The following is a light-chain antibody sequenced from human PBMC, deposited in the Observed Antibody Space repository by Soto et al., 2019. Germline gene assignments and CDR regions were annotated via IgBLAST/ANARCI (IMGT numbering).Light chain of an antibody. CDR3: QQCNLYWT. J-gene: IGKJ1*01. CDR1: QTIGNW. CDR2: NAS. Sequence: DIQMTQSPSTLPASVGDRVTITCRASQTIGNWLAWYQQKPGNVPKPLIYNASTLESGAPSRFSGSGSGTEFTLTISSLQPDDFATYYCQQCNLYWTFGQGTKVEIK. V-gene: IGKV1-5*03.